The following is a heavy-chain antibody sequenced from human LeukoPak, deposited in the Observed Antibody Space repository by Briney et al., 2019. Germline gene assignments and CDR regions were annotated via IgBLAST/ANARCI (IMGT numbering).Heavy chain of an antibody. CDR2: IWYDGSNK. CDR1: GFTFSSYG. V-gene: IGHV3-33*01. J-gene: IGHJ6*02. CDR3: VRDGGTGTTRGLFYYYGMDV. D-gene: IGHD1-7*01. Sequence: GGSLRLSCAAPGFTFSSYGMHWVRQAPGKGLEWVAVIWYDGSNKYYADSVKGRFTISRDNSKNTLYLQMTSLRADDTAVYYCVRDGGTGTTRGLFYYYGMDVWGQGTTVTVSS.